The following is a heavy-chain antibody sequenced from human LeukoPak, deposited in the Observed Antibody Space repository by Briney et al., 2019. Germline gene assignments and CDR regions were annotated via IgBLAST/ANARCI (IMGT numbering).Heavy chain of an antibody. Sequence: SVKVSCKASGGTFSSYAISWVRQAPGQGLEWMGGIIPIFGTANYAQKFQGRVTITADKSTSTAYMELSSLRSEDTAVYYCAGSMITFGGVIDYYFDYWGQGTLVTVSS. D-gene: IGHD3-16*02. CDR3: AGSMITFGGVIDYYFDY. CDR2: IIPIFGTA. V-gene: IGHV1-69*06. J-gene: IGHJ4*02. CDR1: GGTFSSYA.